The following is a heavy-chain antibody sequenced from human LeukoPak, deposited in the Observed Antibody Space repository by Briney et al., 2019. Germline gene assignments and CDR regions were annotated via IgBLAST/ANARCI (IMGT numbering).Heavy chain of an antibody. CDR3: ARDRSGSSSLNY. J-gene: IGHJ4*02. CDR1: GYTFTGYY. D-gene: IGHD6-6*01. Sequence: GASLKVSCKASGYTFTGYYMHSVRQAPGQGLEWMGWINPNSGCTNYAQKFQGRVTMTRDTSISTAYMELSSLRSEDTAVYYCARDRSGSSSLNYWGQGTLVTVSS. CDR2: INPNSGCT. V-gene: IGHV1-2*02.